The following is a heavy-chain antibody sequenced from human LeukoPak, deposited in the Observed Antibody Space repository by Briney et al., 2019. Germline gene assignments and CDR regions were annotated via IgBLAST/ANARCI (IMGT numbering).Heavy chain of an antibody. J-gene: IGHJ6*03. Sequence: SETLSLTCTVSVGSISSSSYYWGWTRQPPGKGLGWIGSIYYSGDTYYNPSLKSRRVTISVDTSKNQFSLRLSSVTAADTAVYYCARHQWHYYYYMGVWGKGSTVTVSS. CDR1: VGSISSSSYY. V-gene: IGHV4-39*01. D-gene: IGHD6-19*01. CDR2: IYYSGDT. CDR3: ARHQWHYYYYMGV.